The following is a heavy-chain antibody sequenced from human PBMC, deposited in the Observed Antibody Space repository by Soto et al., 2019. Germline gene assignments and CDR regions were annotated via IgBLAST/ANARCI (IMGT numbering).Heavy chain of an antibody. CDR3: ARDEGWDCSGGSCYPGGHY. D-gene: IGHD2-15*01. J-gene: IGHJ4*02. Sequence: PSETLALTCPVSGGSVSSSSYYWSWIRQPPGKGLEWIGYIYYSGRINYNPSLKSRVTISVDTSKNQFSLKLSSVTAADTAVYYCARDEGWDCSGGSCYPGGHYWGQGTLVPVSS. CDR1: GGSVSSSSYY. CDR2: IYYSGRI. V-gene: IGHV4-61*01.